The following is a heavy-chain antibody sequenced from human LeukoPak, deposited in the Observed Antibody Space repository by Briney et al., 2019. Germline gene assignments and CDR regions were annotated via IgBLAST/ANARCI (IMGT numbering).Heavy chain of an antibody. CDR2: ISAYNGNT. CDR1: GYTFSSYG. D-gene: IGHD5-18*01. CDR3: ARDRGYSYGYDWFDP. J-gene: IGHJ5*02. V-gene: IGHV1-18*01. Sequence: ASVKVSCKGSGYTFSSYGVSWVRQAPGQGLEWMGWISAYNGNTNYAQKLQGRVTMTTDTSTSTAYMELRSLRSDDTAVYYCARDRGYSYGYDWFDPWGQGTLVTVSS.